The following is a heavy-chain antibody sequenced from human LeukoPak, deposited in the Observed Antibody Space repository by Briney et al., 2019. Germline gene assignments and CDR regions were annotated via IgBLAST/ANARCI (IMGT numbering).Heavy chain of an antibody. J-gene: IGHJ4*02. CDR1: GYTFTSYY. CDR2: INPSGGST. V-gene: IGHV1-46*01. CDR3: ASSVAVAGTGFDY. D-gene: IGHD6-19*01. Sequence: ASVRVSCKASGYTFTSYYMHWVRQAPGQGLEWMGIINPSGGSTSYAQKFQGRVTMTRDTSTSTVYMELSGLRSEDTAVYYCASSVAVAGTGFDYWGQGTLVTVSS.